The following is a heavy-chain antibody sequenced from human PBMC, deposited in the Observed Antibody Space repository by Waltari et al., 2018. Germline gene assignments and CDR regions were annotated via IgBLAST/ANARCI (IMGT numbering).Heavy chain of an antibody. V-gene: IGHV3-30*02. D-gene: IGHD3-10*02. CDR2: IRYDGSNK. CDR3: AKDLMFGYSRDPPSDY. Sequence: QVQLVESGGGVVQPGGSLRLSCAASGFTFSSYGMHWVRQAPGKGLEWVAFIRYDGSNKYYADSGKGRFTISRDNSKNTLYLQMNSLRAEDTAVYYCAKDLMFGYSRDPPSDYWGQGTLVTVSS. J-gene: IGHJ4*02. CDR1: GFTFSSYG.